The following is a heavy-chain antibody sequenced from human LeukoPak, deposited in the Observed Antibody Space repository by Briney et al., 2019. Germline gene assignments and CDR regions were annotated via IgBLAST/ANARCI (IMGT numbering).Heavy chain of an antibody. J-gene: IGHJ6*02. D-gene: IGHD3-22*01. CDR3: AKRLKRNYYYHYAMDV. Sequence: GGSLRLSCAASGFTFSSYAMSWVRQAPGKGLEWVSRIDDSGVIRSYADSVKGRFTISRVNSKMTLTLQMNSLRAEDTAVYYCAKRLKRNYYYHYAMDVWGQGTTVTVSS. V-gene: IGHV3-23*01. CDR2: IDDSGVIR. CDR1: GFTFSSYA.